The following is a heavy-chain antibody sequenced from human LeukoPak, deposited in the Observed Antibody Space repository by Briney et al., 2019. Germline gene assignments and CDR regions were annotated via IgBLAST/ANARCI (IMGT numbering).Heavy chain of an antibody. J-gene: IGHJ6*03. Sequence: SETLSLTRTVSGASISSSYWTWIRQPPGKGLEWIGFSYTSGSTNYNPSLKSRVTLSVDTAKNQFSLKLSSVTAADTAVYFCARRNYYYYYMDVWGKGTTVTVSS. V-gene: IGHV4-4*09. CDR1: GASISSSY. CDR3: ARRNYYYYYMDV. CDR2: SYTSGST.